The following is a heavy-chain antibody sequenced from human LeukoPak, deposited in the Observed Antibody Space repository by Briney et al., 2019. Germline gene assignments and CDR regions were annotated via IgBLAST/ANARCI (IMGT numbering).Heavy chain of an antibody. V-gene: IGHV3-23*01. CDR2: ISGSGGST. J-gene: IGHJ4*02. CDR3: ARPSSDWPQPRPFDY. Sequence: PGGSLRLSCAASGFTFSSYAMSWVRQAPGKGLEWVSAISGSGGSTYYADSVKGRFTISRDNAKNSLYLQMNSLRAEDTAVYYCARPSSDWPQPRPFDYWGQGTLVTVSS. CDR1: GFTFSSYA. D-gene: IGHD6-13*01.